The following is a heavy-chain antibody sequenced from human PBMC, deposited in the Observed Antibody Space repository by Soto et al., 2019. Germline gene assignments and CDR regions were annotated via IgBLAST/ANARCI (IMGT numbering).Heavy chain of an antibody. D-gene: IGHD1-7*01. CDR3: AGTTSLQWYYMDV. CDR2: TYYRSRWYN. CDR1: GDSVSSNSAA. Sequence: SQTLSLTCAISGDSVSSNSAAWNWIRQSPSRGLEWLGRTYYRSRWYNDYAVSVKSRITVNPDTSKKQFSLHLNSMTPEDTAVYYCAGTTSLQWYYMDVWDKGTTVTVSS. V-gene: IGHV6-1*01. J-gene: IGHJ6*03.